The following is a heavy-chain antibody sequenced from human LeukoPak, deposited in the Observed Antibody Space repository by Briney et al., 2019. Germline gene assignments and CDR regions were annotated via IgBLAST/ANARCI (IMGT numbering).Heavy chain of an antibody. Sequence: GGSLRLSCAASGFTFSSYAMTWVRQAPGKGLEWVSGISGSGDLTDYGDSVKGRFTISRDNPKNTLYLQMNSLRAEDTAVYYCAKLVQSWGGLDYWGQGTLVTVSS. CDR3: AKLVQSWGGLDY. CDR1: GFTFSSYA. J-gene: IGHJ4*02. CDR2: ISGSGDLT. D-gene: IGHD7-27*01. V-gene: IGHV3-23*02.